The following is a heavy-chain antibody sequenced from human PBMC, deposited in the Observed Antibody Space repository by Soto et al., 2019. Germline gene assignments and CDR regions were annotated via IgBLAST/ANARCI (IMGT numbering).Heavy chain of an antibody. J-gene: IGHJ2*01. CDR2: MNPNSGNT. CDR3: ARGLSSSWPNWYFDL. Sequence: QVQLVQSGAEVNKPGASVKVSCKASGYTFTSYDINWVRQATGQGLEWMGWMNPNSGNTGYAQKFQGRVTMTRNTSISTAYMELSSLRSDDTAVYYCARGLSSSWPNWYFDLWGRGTLVTVSS. D-gene: IGHD6-13*01. CDR1: GYTFTSYD. V-gene: IGHV1-8*01.